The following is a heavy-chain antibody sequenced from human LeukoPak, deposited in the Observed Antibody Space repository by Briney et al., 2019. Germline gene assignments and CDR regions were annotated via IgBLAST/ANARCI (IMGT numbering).Heavy chain of an antibody. CDR2: ISYDGSNK. J-gene: IGHJ4*02. CDR1: GFTFSSYG. D-gene: IGHD6-13*01. Sequence: GGSLRLSCAASGFTFSSYGMHWVRQAPGKGLEWVAVISYDGSNKYYADSVKGRFTISRDNAKTSLYLQMNSLRAEDTAVYYCARDMEDSSSWSINDHWGQGTLVTVSS. CDR3: ARDMEDSSSWSINDH. V-gene: IGHV3-30*03.